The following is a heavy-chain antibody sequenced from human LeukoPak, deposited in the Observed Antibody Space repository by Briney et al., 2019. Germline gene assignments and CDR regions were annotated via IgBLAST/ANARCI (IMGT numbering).Heavy chain of an antibody. V-gene: IGHV4-39*07. CDR3: ARIWSYNWDDVPY. J-gene: IGHJ4*02. CDR2: IYYTGDT. Sequence: TSETLSLTCTVSGGSISSSSFYWGWIRQPPGKGLEWIGSIYYTGDTFYNPSLKSRVTISVDTSKYQFSLKLNSVTAADTAVYYCARIWSYNWDDVPYWGQGTLVTVSS. CDR1: GGSISSSSFY. D-gene: IGHD1-20*01.